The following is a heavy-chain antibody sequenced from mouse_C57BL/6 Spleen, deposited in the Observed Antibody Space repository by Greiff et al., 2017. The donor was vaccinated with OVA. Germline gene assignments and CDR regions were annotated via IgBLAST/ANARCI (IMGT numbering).Heavy chain of an antibody. Sequence: EVQLVESGGGLVQPKGSLKLSCAASGFTFTTYAMHWVRQAPGKGLEWVARIRSKSSNYATYYADSVKDRFTISRDDSQSMLYLQMNNLKTEDTAMYYCVRTSITTVVATDAMDYWGQGTSVTVSS. CDR2: IRSKSSNYAT. J-gene: IGHJ4*01. V-gene: IGHV10-3*01. CDR3: VRTSITTVVATDAMDY. D-gene: IGHD1-1*01. CDR1: GFTFTTYA.